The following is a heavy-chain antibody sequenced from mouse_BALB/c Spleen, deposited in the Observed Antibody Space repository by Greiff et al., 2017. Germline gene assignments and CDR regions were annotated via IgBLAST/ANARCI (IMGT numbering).Heavy chain of an antibody. CDR3: VRATDDYDWFAY. D-gene: IGHD2-4*01. CDR1: GFTFNTNA. J-gene: IGHJ3*01. V-gene: IGHV10S3*01. Sequence: EVKLVETGGGLVQPKGSLKLSCAASGFTFNTNAMNWVRQAPGKGLEWVARIRSKSNNYATYYADSVKDRFTISRDDSQSMLYLQMNNLKTEDTAMYYCVRATDDYDWFAYWGQGTLVTVSA. CDR2: IRSKSNNYAT.